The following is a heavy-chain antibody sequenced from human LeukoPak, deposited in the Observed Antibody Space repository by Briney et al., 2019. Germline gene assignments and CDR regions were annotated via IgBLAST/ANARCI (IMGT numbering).Heavy chain of an antibody. D-gene: IGHD5-18*01. Sequence: GESLKISCKGSGFSFTNYWIGWVRQMPGKGLEWMGIIYPGDSDTRYSPSFQGQVTISADKSISTAYLQWSSLKASDTAMYYCALTTLDTAMVTPFDYWGQGTLVTVSS. J-gene: IGHJ4*02. CDR1: GFSFTNYW. CDR2: IYPGDSDT. V-gene: IGHV5-51*01. CDR3: ALTTLDTAMVTPFDY.